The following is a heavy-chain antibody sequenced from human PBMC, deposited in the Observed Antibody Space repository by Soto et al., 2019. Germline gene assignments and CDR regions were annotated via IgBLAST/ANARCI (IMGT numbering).Heavy chain of an antibody. CDR3: GRDMKSVPEY. CDR1: GFTFSSYW. CDR2: IKTDGIIT. Sequence: PGGSLRLSCAASGFTFSSYWMYWVRQAPGKGLVWVSRIKTDGIITSYADSVKGRFTVSRDNARDMLYLQMNSLRAEDTAVYCCGRDMKSVPEYGGQGTLVTGAS. V-gene: IGHV3-74*01. D-gene: IGHD3-16*01. J-gene: IGHJ4*02.